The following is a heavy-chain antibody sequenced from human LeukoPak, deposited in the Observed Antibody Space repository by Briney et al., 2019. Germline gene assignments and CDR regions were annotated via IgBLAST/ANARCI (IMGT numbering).Heavy chain of an antibody. V-gene: IGHV3-30*18. D-gene: IGHD1-26*01. J-gene: IGHJ4*02. Sequence: GGSLRLSCAASGFTSSSYGMHWVRQAPGKGLEWVAVISYDGSNKYYADSVKGRFTISRDNSKNTLYLQMNSLRAEDTAVYYCAKDRALHNGIDYWGQGTLVTVSS. CDR1: GFTSSSYG. CDR2: ISYDGSNK. CDR3: AKDRALHNGIDY.